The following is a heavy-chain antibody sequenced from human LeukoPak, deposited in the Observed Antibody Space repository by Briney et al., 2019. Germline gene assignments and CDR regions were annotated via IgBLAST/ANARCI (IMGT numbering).Heavy chain of an antibody. V-gene: IGHV3-48*01. D-gene: IGHD2-2*01. CDR3: ARDSADCSSITCFPGDY. CDR2: IRSSSSTI. Sequence: GGSLRLSCAASGFTFSNYSMNWVRQAPGKGLGWISYIRSSSSTIYYADSVKGRFTISRDNVKNSVYLQMNSLRAEDTAVYYCARDSADCSSITCFPGDYWGQGTLVTVSS. CDR1: GFTFSNYS. J-gene: IGHJ4*02.